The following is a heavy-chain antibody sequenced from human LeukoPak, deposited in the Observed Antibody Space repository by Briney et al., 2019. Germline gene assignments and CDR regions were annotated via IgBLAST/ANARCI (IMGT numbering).Heavy chain of an antibody. J-gene: IGHJ4*02. D-gene: IGHD6-19*01. CDR1: GFTFSSYG. CDR2: IRYDGSNK. CDR3: AKEDIAVAGYYFDY. V-gene: IGHV3-30*02. Sequence: PGGSLRLSCASSGFTFSSYGMHWVRQAPGKGLEWVTFIRYDGSNKYYADSVKGRFTISRDNSKNTLYLQMNSLRAEDTAVYYCAKEDIAVAGYYFDYWGQGTLVTVSS.